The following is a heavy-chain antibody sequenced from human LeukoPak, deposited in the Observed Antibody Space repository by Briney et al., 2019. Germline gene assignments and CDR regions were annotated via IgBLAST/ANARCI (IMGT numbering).Heavy chain of an antibody. J-gene: IGHJ4*02. CDR3: TSGTYVLLWFGELFDY. Sequence: GGSLRLSCAASGFTFSSYAMSWFRQAPGKGLEWVGFIRSKAYGGTTEYAASVKGRFTISRDDSKSIAYLQMNSLKTEDTAVYYCTSGTYVLLWFGELFDYWGQGTLVTVSS. V-gene: IGHV3-49*03. D-gene: IGHD3-10*01. CDR2: IRSKAYGGTT. CDR1: GFTFSSYA.